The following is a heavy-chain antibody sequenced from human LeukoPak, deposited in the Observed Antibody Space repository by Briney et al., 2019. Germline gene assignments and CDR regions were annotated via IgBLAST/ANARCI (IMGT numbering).Heavy chain of an antibody. CDR2: IRYDGSNK. V-gene: IGHV3-30*02. CDR3: AKAVDGYNQFDY. D-gene: IGHD5-24*01. CDR1: GFTFSSYG. Sequence: PGGSLRLSCAASGFTFSSYGMHWVRQAPGKGLEWVAFIRYDGSNKYYADSVKGRFTISRDNSKNTLYLQMNSLRAEDTAVHYCAKAVDGYNQFDYWGQGTLVTVSS. J-gene: IGHJ4*02.